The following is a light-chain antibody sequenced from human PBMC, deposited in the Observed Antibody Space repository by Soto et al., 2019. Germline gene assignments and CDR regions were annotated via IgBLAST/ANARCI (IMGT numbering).Light chain of an antibody. J-gene: IGKJ4*01. V-gene: IGKV3-20*01. CDR3: QQYGSSPPIT. Sequence: EIVLTQSPGTLSLSPGERATLSCRASQTVSSSYLAWYQQKPGQAPRLLIYGASSRATGIPDRFRGSGSGTDFTLTISRLEPEDFAVYYCQQYGSSPPITFGGGTKVHIK. CDR2: GAS. CDR1: QTVSSSY.